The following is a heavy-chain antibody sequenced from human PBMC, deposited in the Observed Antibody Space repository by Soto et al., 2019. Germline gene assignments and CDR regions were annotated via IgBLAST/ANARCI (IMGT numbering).Heavy chain of an antibody. CDR2: ISGSGAGT. Sequence: GGSLRLSCEASGFTFSSHAMSWVRQAPGKGLEWVSAISGSGAGTFDADSVRGRFTISRDNSKNTLYLHMTSLRVEDTAIYYCTKDPCTRSSCYFAFRGQGSLVTVSS. CDR3: TKDPCTRSSCYFAF. D-gene: IGHD2-2*01. V-gene: IGHV3-23*01. CDR1: GFTFSSHA. J-gene: IGHJ4*02.